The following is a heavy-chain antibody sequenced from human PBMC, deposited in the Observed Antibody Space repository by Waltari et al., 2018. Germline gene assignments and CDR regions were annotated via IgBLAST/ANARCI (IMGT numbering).Heavy chain of an antibody. V-gene: IGHV3-33*06. J-gene: IGHJ2*01. CDR1: GFTFSSYG. Sequence: QVQLVESGGGVVQPGRSLRLSCAASGFTFSSYGMHWVRQAPGKGLEWVAVIWYDGSNKYYADSVKCRFTISRDNSKNTLYLQMNSLRAEDTAVYHCAKGDYDSSGDWYFDLWGRGTLVTVSS. CDR2: IWYDGSNK. D-gene: IGHD3-22*01. CDR3: AKGDYDSSGDWYFDL.